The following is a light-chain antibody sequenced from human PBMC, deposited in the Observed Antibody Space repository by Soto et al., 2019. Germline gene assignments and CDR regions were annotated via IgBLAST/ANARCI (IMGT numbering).Light chain of an antibody. CDR1: RAITNH. CDR3: QQNYITPLT. CDR2: AAS. J-gene: IGKJ4*01. Sequence: DVQLPQSPSPLSASVGDRVSISCRASRAITNHLNWYQQKPGKAPILLVYAASTLETGVPSRFSGSGSGTHFPLTIDNLQPEDVATYFCQQNYITPLTFGGGTKVEI. V-gene: IGKV1-39*01.